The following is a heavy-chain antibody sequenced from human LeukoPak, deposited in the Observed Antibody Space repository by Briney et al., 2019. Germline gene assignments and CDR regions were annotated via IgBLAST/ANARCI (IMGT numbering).Heavy chain of an antibody. CDR1: GGSFSSYY. CDR3: ASYCGGDCYPAFDI. J-gene: IGHJ3*02. Sequence: SETLSLTCAVYGGSFSSYYWSWIRQPPGKGLEWIGEINHSGSTNYNPSLKSRVTISVDTSKNQFSLKLSSVTAADTAVYYCASYCGGDCYPAFDIWGQGTMVTVSS. CDR2: INHSGST. V-gene: IGHV4-34*01. D-gene: IGHD2-21*02.